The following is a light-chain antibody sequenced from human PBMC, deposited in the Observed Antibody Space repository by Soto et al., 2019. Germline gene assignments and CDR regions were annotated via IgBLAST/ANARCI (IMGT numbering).Light chain of an antibody. CDR1: QTVNSDY. CDR3: QYYGNSRIT. CDR2: AAS. V-gene: IGKV3-20*01. J-gene: IGKJ5*01. Sequence: EIVLTQSPGTLSLSPGERATLSCRVSQTVNSDYLTWYQQKPGQAPRLLIYAASSGATGIPDRFSGSGSETDLTLTINRLEPEDFAVYYCQYYGNSRITFGQGTRLEIK.